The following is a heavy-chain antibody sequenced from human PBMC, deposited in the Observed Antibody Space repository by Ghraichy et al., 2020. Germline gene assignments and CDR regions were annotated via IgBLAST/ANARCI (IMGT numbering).Heavy chain of an antibody. D-gene: IGHD5-24*01. Sequence: SETLSLTCAVYGGSFSGYYWSWIRQPPGKGLEWIGEINHSGSTNYNPSLKSRVTISVDTSKNQFSLKLSSVTAADTAVYYCVRLPATTARDYWGQGTLVTVSS. CDR2: INHSGST. V-gene: IGHV4-34*01. CDR1: GGSFSGYY. J-gene: IGHJ4*02. CDR3: VRLPATTARDY.